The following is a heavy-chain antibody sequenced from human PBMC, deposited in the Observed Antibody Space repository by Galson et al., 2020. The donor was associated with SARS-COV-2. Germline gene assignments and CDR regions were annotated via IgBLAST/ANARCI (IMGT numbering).Heavy chain of an antibody. D-gene: IGHD1-26*01. J-gene: IGHJ6*02. CDR2: IYSGGST. V-gene: IGHV3-53*01. CDR3: ARDLGGGSYFLRQHYYYHAMDV. Sequence: GGSLRLSCAASGFTVSSNYMSWVRQAPGKGLDWVSVIYSGGSTYYADSVKGRFTISRDNSKNTLYLQMNSLRAEDTAVYYCARDLGGGSYFLRQHYYYHAMDVWGQGTTVTVSS. CDR1: GFTVSSNY.